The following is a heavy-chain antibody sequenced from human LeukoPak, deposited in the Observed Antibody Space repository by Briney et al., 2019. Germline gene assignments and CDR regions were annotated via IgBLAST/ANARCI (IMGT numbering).Heavy chain of an antibody. CDR2: ISATGNSA. D-gene: IGHD3-22*01. V-gene: IGHV3-23*01. CDR3: ASPGISGYFFDY. CDR1: GFTFSNYA. J-gene: IGHJ4*02. Sequence: PGGYLRLSCEGSGFTFSNYAMAWVRQAPGKGLEWVSSISATGNSALYTDSVRGRFTISRDNSKNTLNLQMNSLRAEDTTVYYCASPGISGYFFDYWGQGTLVTVSS.